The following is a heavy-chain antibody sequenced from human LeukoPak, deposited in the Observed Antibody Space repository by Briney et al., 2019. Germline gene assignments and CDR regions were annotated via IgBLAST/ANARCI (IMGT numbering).Heavy chain of an antibody. J-gene: IGHJ4*02. Sequence: PGRSLRLSCTASGFTFRTYGMYWVRQAPGKGLEGVAFMSQDGSLKYYGNSVKGRFTISRDNSKNTLYLQMNSLGGEDTAMYYCANQCGGGCSRDYWGQGTLVSVSS. D-gene: IGHD2-21*02. CDR3: ANQCGGGCSRDY. V-gene: IGHV3-30*18. CDR1: GFTFRTYG. CDR2: MSQDGSLK.